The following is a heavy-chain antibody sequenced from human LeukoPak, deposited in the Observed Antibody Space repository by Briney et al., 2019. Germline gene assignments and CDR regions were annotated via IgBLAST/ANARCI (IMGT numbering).Heavy chain of an antibody. V-gene: IGHV3-23*01. Sequence: GGSLRLSCAASGITVSTNYMSWARQAPGKGLEWISTLSGGDGRTYYADSVQGRFTISRDNSKNTLYLQMNSLRTEDTAVYYCVKRPGKAADGPFDSWGQGTLVTVSS. CDR3: VKRPGKAADGPFDS. CDR1: GITVSTNY. CDR2: LSGGDGRT. J-gene: IGHJ5*01. D-gene: IGHD6-13*01.